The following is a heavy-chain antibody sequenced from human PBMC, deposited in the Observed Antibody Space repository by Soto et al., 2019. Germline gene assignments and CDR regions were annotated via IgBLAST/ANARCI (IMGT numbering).Heavy chain of an antibody. CDR2: ISHDGSNK. D-gene: IGHD2-15*01. Sequence: PGGSLRLSCAASGFTFSNYGMHWVRQAPGKXLEWVAVISHDGSNKYYADSVKGRFTISRDNSKNTLYLQMNSLRGEDTAVYYCAKDVLGIAVVVGASYYYYVMDVWGQGTTVTVSS. CDR1: GFTFSNYG. CDR3: AKDVLGIAVVVGASYYYYVMDV. V-gene: IGHV3-30*18. J-gene: IGHJ6*02.